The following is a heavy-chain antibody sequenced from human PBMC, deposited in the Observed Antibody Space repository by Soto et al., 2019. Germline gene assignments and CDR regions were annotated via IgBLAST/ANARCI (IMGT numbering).Heavy chain of an antibody. J-gene: IGHJ3*02. CDR2: INPATGAA. CDR1: GYPVTAYY. CDR3: ARGGGVGVAGSAAFDM. Sequence: QLHLVQSGAVVKKPGASVTGSCSASGYPVTAYYMHWVRQAPGRGLEWMGGINPATGAAKYTQTFQGRDTMTRDTSTSTAFVELSGLTSEDPAVFYCARGGGVGVAGSAAFDMWGQGTVVTVSS. D-gene: IGHD3-3*01. V-gene: IGHV1-2*02.